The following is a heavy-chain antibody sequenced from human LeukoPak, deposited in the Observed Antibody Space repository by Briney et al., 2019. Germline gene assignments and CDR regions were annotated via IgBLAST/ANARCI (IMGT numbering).Heavy chain of an antibody. CDR3: ARDLEDSSGYQPIYYYYGLDV. CDR1: DFTFSRYW. Sequence: GGSLRLSCAASDFTFSRYWMHWVRQAPGKGLVWVSRISSDGSSTSCADSVKGRCTISRDNAKNTVYLQMNSLRAEDTAVYYCARDLEDSSGYQPIYYYYGLDVWGQGTTVTVSS. CDR2: ISSDGSST. J-gene: IGHJ6*02. V-gene: IGHV3-74*01. D-gene: IGHD3-22*01.